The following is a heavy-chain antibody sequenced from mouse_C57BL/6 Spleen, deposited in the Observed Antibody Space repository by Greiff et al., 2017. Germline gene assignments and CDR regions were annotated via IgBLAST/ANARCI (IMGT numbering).Heavy chain of an antibody. CDR3: ARHYYSNYYYAMDY. CDR2: ISGGGGNT. CDR1: GFTFSSYT. Sequence: EVKLEESGGGLVKPGGSLKLSCAASGFTFSSYTMSWVRQTPEKRLEWVATISGGGGNTYYPDSVKGRFTISRDNAKNTLYLQMSSLRSEDTALYYCARHYYSNYYYAMDYWGQGTSVTVSS. V-gene: IGHV5-9*01. D-gene: IGHD2-5*01. J-gene: IGHJ4*01.